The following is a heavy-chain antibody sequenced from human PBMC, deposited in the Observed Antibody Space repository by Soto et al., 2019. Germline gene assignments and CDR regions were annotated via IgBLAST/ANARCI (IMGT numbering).Heavy chain of an antibody. CDR2: INPNSGGT. D-gene: IGHD3-3*01. Sequence: ASVKVSCKASGYTFTGYYMHWVRQAPGQGLEWMGWINPNSGGTNYAQKFQGWVTMTRDTSISTAYMELSRLRSDDTAVYYCACAIDFCSGDCSSSAPYYFDVWGKGTMVTVSS. CDR1: GYTFTGYY. CDR3: ACAIDFCSGDCSSSAPYYFDV. V-gene: IGHV1-2*04. J-gene: IGHJ6*03.